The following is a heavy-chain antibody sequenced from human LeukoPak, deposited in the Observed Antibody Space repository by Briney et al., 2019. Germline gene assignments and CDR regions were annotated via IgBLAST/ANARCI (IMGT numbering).Heavy chain of an antibody. V-gene: IGHV4-4*07. CDR1: GGFITSHY. CDR3: ARVVAGKFY. J-gene: IGHJ4*02. CDR2: IYDSGTT. Sequence: SETLSLTCTVSGGFITSHYWSWNRQPAGKGLEWIGHIYDSGTTNYNPSLKSRVTMSIDTSKNQFSLKLSSVTAADTAVYYCARVVAGKFYWGQGTLVTVSS. D-gene: IGHD6-19*01.